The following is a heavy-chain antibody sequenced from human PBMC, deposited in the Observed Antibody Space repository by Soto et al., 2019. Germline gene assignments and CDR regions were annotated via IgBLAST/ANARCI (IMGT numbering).Heavy chain of an antibody. Sequence: EVQLLESGGGLVQPGGSLRLSCEASGFTFSSYAMSWVRQAPGKGLEWVSAISGSGGSTYYADSVKGRFTISRDNSKNTLYLQMNSLRSEDTAVYYCAKDLGFDILTGLLDYWGQGTLVTVSS. J-gene: IGHJ4*02. CDR2: ISGSGGST. CDR3: AKDLGFDILTGLLDY. D-gene: IGHD3-9*01. V-gene: IGHV3-23*01. CDR1: GFTFSSYA.